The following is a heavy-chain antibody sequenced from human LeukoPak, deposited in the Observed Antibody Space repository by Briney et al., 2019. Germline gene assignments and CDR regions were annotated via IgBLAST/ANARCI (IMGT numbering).Heavy chain of an antibody. J-gene: IGHJ4*02. CDR3: ASGEAVAGTRVLDY. D-gene: IGHD6-19*01. V-gene: IGHV1-69*05. CDR2: IIPIFGTA. Sequence: GASVKVPCKASGGTFSSYAISWVRQAPGQGLEWMGRIIPIFGTANYAQKFQGRVTITTDESTSTAYMELSSLRSEDTAVYYCASGEAVAGTRVLDYWGQGTLVTVSS. CDR1: GGTFSSYA.